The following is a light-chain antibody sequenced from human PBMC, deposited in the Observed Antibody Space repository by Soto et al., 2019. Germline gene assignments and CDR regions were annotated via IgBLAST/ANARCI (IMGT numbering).Light chain of an antibody. CDR2: DVS. J-gene: IGLJ1*01. Sequence: QSALTQPRSVSGSPGQSVTISCTGTSSDVGGYDYVSWYQQHPDKAPKLMIYDVSKRPSGVPDRFSGSKSGNTASLTISGLQAEDDADYYCYSYAGSSYVFGTGTKLTVL. V-gene: IGLV2-11*01. CDR1: SSDVGGYDY. CDR3: YSYAGSSYV.